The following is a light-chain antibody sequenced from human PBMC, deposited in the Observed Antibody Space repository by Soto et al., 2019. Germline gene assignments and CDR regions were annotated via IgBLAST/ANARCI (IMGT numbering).Light chain of an antibody. Sequence: DIQMTQSPSTLSASIGDRVTITCRASQNINDWLAWYQQKPGKAPKLLIYKASNLESGVPSRFSGSGSGTEFTLTISSLQPDDSASYYCQQLDHYPIPFGQGTRLEIK. J-gene: IGKJ5*01. CDR2: KAS. CDR1: QNINDW. V-gene: IGKV1-5*03. CDR3: QQLDHYPIP.